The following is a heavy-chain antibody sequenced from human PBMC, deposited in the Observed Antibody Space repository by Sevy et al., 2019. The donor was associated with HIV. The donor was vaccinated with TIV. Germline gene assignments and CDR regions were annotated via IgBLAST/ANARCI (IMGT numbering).Heavy chain of an antibody. CDR3: ARDPYYYDSSAQGGAFDI. V-gene: IGHV3-30-3*01. Sequence: GGSLRLSCAASGFTFSSYAMHWVRQAPGKGLEWVAVISYDGSSKYYADSVKGRFTISRDNSKNTLYLQMNSLRAEDMAVYYCARDPYYYDSSAQGGAFDIWGQGTMVTVSS. D-gene: IGHD3-22*01. CDR2: ISYDGSSK. J-gene: IGHJ3*02. CDR1: GFTFSSYA.